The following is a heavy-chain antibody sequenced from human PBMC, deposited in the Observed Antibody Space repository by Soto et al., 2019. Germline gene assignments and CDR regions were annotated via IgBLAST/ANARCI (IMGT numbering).Heavy chain of an antibody. Sequence: GGSLRLSCAASGFTFSSYDMHWVRQATGKGLEWVSAIGTAGDTYYPGSVKGRFTISRENAKNSLYLQMNSLRAGDTAVYYGARGRYNGNYDAFDIWGQGTMVTVSS. D-gene: IGHD1-7*01. J-gene: IGHJ3*02. V-gene: IGHV3-13*01. CDR2: IGTAGDT. CDR3: ARGRYNGNYDAFDI. CDR1: GFTFSSYD.